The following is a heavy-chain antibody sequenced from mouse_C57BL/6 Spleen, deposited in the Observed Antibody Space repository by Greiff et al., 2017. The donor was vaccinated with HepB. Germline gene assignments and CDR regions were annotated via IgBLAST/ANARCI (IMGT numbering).Heavy chain of an antibody. CDR3: ARGDYDVHFDY. Sequence: VEPGASVKIPCKASGYTFTDYNMDWVKQSHGKSLEWIGDINPNNGGTIYNQKFKGKATLTVDKSSSTAYMELRSLTSEDTAVYYCARGDYDVHFDYWGQGTTLTVSS. V-gene: IGHV1-18*01. D-gene: IGHD2-4*01. J-gene: IGHJ2*01. CDR2: INPNNGGT. CDR1: GYTFTDYN.